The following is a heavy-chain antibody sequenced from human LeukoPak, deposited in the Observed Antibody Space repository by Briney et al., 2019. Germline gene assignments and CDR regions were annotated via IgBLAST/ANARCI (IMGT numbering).Heavy chain of an antibody. J-gene: IGHJ4*02. CDR3: ARDRHSSVDY. CDR1: GFTFSSYA. V-gene: IGHV3-48*01. Sequence: GGSLRLSCAASGFTFSSYAMSWVRQAPGKGLEWLSYISGDSRTIYYPDSVKGRFTISRDNAKNSLYLQLISLRAEDTAVYYCARDRHSSVDYWGQGALVTVSS. CDR2: ISGDSRTI. D-gene: IGHD3-22*01.